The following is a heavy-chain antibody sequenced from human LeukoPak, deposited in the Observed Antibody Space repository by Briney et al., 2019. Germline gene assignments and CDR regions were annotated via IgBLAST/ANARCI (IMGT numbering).Heavy chain of an antibody. CDR2: INPNTGAT. CDR1: GYTFTGYY. J-gene: IGHJ4*02. CDR3: ARDERYCNGDNHYPDLGY. D-gene: IGHD2-15*01. V-gene: IGHV1-2*02. Sequence: GASVKVSGKASGYTFTGYYMFWVRQAPGQGLEWMGWINPNTGATKYGQNFQGRVTLTRDTSIRTTFMELSSLRSDDTAVYYCARDERYCNGDNHYPDLGYWGQGTLVTVSS.